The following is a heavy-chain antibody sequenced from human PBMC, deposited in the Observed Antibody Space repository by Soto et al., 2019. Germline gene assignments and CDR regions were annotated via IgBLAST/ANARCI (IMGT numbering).Heavy chain of an antibody. D-gene: IGHD1-1*01. CDR2: IYHSGSI. V-gene: IGHV4-4*02. CDR3: ATSQLGEYFDN. J-gene: IGHJ4*02. Sequence: AETLSLTCDVSGDSISSSLWWSGVRQTPGKGLEWIGEIYHSGSINYNPSLKSRVTISADRSKNQFSLTLTAVTAADTAVYYCATSQLGEYFDNWGLGTLVTVSS. CDR1: GDSISSSLW.